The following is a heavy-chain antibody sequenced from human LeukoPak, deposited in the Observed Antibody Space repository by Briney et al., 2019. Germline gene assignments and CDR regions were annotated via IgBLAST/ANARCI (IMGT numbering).Heavy chain of an antibody. CDR3: ARRPPSYYDSSGYFDY. CDR2: IYYSGST. Sequence: SETLSLTCTVSGGSISSYYWSWIRQPPGKGLGWIGYIYYSGSTNYNPSLKSRVTISVDTSKNQFSLKLSSVTAADTAVYYCARRPPSYYDSSGYFDYWGQGTLVTVSS. V-gene: IGHV4-59*08. CDR1: GGSISSYY. D-gene: IGHD3-22*01. J-gene: IGHJ4*02.